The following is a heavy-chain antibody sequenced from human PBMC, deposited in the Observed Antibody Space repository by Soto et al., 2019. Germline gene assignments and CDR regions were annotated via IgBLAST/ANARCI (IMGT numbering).Heavy chain of an antibody. D-gene: IGHD2-15*01. CDR3: AREKCSGGSCYGWFDP. Sequence: PSETLSLTCTVSGGSISSSSYYWGWIRQPPGKGLEWIGSIYYSGGTYYNPSLRSRVTISVDTSKNQFSLKLMSVTAADTAVYYCAREKCSGGSCYGWFDPWGQGTLVTVSS. CDR1: GGSISSSSYY. CDR2: IYYSGGT. J-gene: IGHJ5*02. V-gene: IGHV4-39*07.